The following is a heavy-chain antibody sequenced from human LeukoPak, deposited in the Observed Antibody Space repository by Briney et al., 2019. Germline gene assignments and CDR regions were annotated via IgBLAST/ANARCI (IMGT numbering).Heavy chain of an antibody. Sequence: SGPALVKPTQTLTLTCTFSAFSFNTSAMCVSWIRHPPVKALEGLARIDGDDDKYYSTSLKTRLTISKDTSKNQVVLTMTNMDPVDTATYYCARRLVGATNYFDYWGQGTLVTVSS. CDR1: AFSFNTSAMC. D-gene: IGHD1-26*01. J-gene: IGHJ4*02. V-gene: IGHV2-70*11. CDR3: ARRLVGATNYFDY. CDR2: IDGDDDK.